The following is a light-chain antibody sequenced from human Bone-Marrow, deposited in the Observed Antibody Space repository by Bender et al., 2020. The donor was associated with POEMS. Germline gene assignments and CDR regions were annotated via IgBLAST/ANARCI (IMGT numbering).Light chain of an antibody. J-gene: IGLJ3*02. Sequence: QSVLTQPPSASGTPGQRVTISCSGSNSNIGTNAVNWYQQFPGTAPKLLIYGDNQRPSGVPDRFYAFKPGTSASLAISGLQSGDEADYCCAAWDADLSGGVVGGGTKLTVL. CDR3: AAWDADLSGGV. CDR1: NSNIGTNA. CDR2: GDN. V-gene: IGLV1-44*01.